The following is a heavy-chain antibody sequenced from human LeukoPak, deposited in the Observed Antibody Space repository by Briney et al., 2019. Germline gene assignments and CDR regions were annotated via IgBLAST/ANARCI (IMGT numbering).Heavy chain of an antibody. J-gene: IGHJ4*02. CDR2: INRDGSDT. CDR1: GFTFSSYW. D-gene: IGHD3-22*01. V-gene: IGHV3-74*01. Sequence: PGGSLRLSCAASGFTFSSYWMHWVRQAPGKGLVWVSRINRDGSDTSYADSVKGRFTISRDNAKNTLSLQMGSLRAEDTALYHCARVAYYHDSSAYYPMDYWGQGTLVTVSS. CDR3: ARVAYYHDSSAYYPMDY.